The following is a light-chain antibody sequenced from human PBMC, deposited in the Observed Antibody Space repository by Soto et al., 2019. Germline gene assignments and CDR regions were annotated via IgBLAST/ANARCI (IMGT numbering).Light chain of an antibody. CDR1: QSVSNS. CDR2: DES. CDR3: HRRYHWTRVT. V-gene: IGKV3-11*01. J-gene: IGKJ4*02. Sequence: EIVLTQSPATLSLSPGERATLSCRASQSVSNSLAWYQQKPGQPPRLLIYDESNTATGIPARFSGSGSGTDSALTITSLKPEHVEDYGYHRRYHWTRVTFGEGTKLEIK.